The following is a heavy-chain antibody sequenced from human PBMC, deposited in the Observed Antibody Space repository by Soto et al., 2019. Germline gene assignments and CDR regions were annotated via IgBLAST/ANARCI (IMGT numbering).Heavy chain of an antibody. CDR1: GFTFSSYA. CDR2: ISGSGGST. Sequence: GESLKISCAASGFTFSSYAMSWVRQAPGKGLEWVSAISGSGGSTYYADSVKGRFTISRDNSKNTLYLQMNSLRAEDTAVYYCAKDSSIVPAAILDYWGQGTLVTVSS. CDR3: AKDSSIVPAAILDY. J-gene: IGHJ4*02. D-gene: IGHD2-2*01. V-gene: IGHV3-23*01.